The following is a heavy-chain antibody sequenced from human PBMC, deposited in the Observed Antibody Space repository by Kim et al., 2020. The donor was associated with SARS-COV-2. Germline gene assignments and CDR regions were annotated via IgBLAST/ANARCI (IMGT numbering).Heavy chain of an antibody. D-gene: IGHD2-2*01. J-gene: IGHJ6*02. Sequence: SETLSLTCTVSGGSISSYYWSWIRQPPGKGLEWMGYIYYSGSTNYNPSLKSRVTITVDTSKNQFALKLSSVTAADTAVYYCAIGGSAALGIYYYVMDVWGQGTTVTVSS. V-gene: IGHV4-59*01. CDR2: IYYSGST. CDR3: AIGGSAALGIYYYVMDV. CDR1: GGSISSYY.